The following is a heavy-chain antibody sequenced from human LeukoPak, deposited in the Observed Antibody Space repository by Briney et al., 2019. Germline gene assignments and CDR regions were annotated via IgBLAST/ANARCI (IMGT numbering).Heavy chain of an antibody. D-gene: IGHD6-13*01. V-gene: IGHV3-23*01. J-gene: IGHJ4*02. CDR3: AKRVAAPSRTYYFDY. CDR1: GFTFSSNA. CDR2: IGASVSDT. Sequence: PGGSLRLSCAASGFTFSSNALSWVRQAPGKGLEWVSVIGASVSDTYYADSVKGRFTISRDNSKNTVYLQLNSLRAEDTAVYYCAKRVAAPSRTYYFDYWGQGTLVIVSS.